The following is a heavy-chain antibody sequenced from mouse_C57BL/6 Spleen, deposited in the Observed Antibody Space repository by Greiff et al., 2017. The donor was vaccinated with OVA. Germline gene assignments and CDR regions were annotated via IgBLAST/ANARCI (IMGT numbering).Heavy chain of an antibody. Sequence: EVHLVESGGGLVKPGGSLKLSCAASGFTFSSYAMSWVRQTPDKRLEWVATISDGGSYTYYPDNVKGRFTITRDNAKNTLYLQMSQLKSEDTAMYYCARVAGSSRGYYAMDYWGQGTSVTVSS. J-gene: IGHJ4*01. V-gene: IGHV5-4*01. CDR3: ARVAGSSRGYYAMDY. D-gene: IGHD1-1*01. CDR2: ISDGGSYT. CDR1: GFTFSSYA.